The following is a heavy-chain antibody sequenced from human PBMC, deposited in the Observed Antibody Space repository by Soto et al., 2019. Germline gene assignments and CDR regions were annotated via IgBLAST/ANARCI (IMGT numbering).Heavy chain of an antibody. D-gene: IGHD5-12*01. V-gene: IGHV3-21*01. CDR2: ISSSSKKI. Sequence: GGSLRLSCAASGFSFSDYCMSWVRQAPGKGLEWVSSISSSSKKIFYADSVKGRFAISRDNAKNSLYLQVNSLRVEDTAVYYCARGHGGGYDFYMEYWGQGALVTVSS. CDR3: ARGHGGGYDFYMEY. J-gene: IGHJ4*02. CDR1: GFSFSDYC.